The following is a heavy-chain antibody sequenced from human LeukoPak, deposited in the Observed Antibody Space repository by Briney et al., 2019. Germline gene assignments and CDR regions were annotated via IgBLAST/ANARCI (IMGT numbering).Heavy chain of an antibody. CDR1: GFTFSSYA. CDR3: AKGLVQIDY. CDR2: ISGSGGDT. V-gene: IGHV3-23*01. Sequence: GGSLRLSCAASGFTFSSYAMSWVRQAPGKGLEWVSGISGSGGDTYYADSVKGRFTFSRDKSKNTLYPQMNSLRAEDTAEYYCAKGLVQIDYWGQGTLVTVSS. J-gene: IGHJ4*02.